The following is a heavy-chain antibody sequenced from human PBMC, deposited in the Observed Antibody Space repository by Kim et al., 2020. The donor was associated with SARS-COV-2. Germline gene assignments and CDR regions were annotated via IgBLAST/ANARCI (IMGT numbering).Heavy chain of an antibody. CDR2: IYYSGST. Sequence: SETLSLTCTVSGGSISSYYWSWIRQPPGKGLEWIGYIYYSGSTNYNPSLKSRVTISVDTSKNQFSLKLSSVTAADTAVYYCARALSSGIAARLRWFDPWGQGTLVTVSS. CDR1: GGSISSYY. CDR3: ARALSSGIAARLRWFDP. D-gene: IGHD6-6*01. J-gene: IGHJ5*02. V-gene: IGHV4-59*01.